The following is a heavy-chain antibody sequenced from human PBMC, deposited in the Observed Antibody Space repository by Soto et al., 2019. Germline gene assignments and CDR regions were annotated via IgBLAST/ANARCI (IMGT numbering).Heavy chain of an antibody. CDR2: IYSDGST. J-gene: IGHJ4*02. V-gene: IGHV3-53*01. Sequence: EVQLVEYGGGLIHPGGSLRLSCAASGLTVSGNYMGWVRQAPGKGLEWVSGIYSDGSTIYADSVKGRFTIFRDNSKNTLYLQMNSLRAEDTAVYHCARASSRWGSEAAYWGQGTLVTVSS. CDR1: GLTVSGNY. D-gene: IGHD7-27*01. CDR3: ARASSRWGSEAAY.